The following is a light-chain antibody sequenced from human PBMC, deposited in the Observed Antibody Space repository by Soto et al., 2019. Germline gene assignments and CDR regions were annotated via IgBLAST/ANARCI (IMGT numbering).Light chain of an antibody. CDR3: QQYGKSIPIT. CDR1: QSVSTSF. J-gene: IGKJ5*01. Sequence: EVLLTQSPCTLSLSAGEGVRLACRAIQSVSTSFLAWYQKKPGQAPRLLLYGAFSRATGVPDRFSSSGWGRDFALTISRLDNEDFAVYYCQQYGKSIPITFGQGTRLEIK. V-gene: IGKV3-20*01. CDR2: GAF.